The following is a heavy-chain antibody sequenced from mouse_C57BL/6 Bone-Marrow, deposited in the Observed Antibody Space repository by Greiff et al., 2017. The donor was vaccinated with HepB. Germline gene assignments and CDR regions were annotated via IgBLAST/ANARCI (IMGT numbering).Heavy chain of an antibody. V-gene: IGHV5-4*03. D-gene: IGHD1-1*02. Sequence: EVKLMESGGGLVKPGGSLKLSCAASGFTFSSYAMSWVRQTPEKRLAWVATISDGGSYTYYPDNVKGRFTISRDNAKNNLYLQMSHLKSEDTAMYYCARGYGTPNYWGQGTTLTVSS. CDR3: ARGYGTPNY. CDR2: ISDGGSYT. CDR1: GFTFSSYA. J-gene: IGHJ2*01.